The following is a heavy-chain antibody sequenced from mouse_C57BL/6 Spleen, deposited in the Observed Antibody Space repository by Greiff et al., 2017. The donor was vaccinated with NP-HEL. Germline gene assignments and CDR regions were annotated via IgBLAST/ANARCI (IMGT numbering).Heavy chain of an antibody. CDR1: GFTFSDYY. D-gene: IGHD4-1*01. V-gene: IGHV5-16*01. J-gene: IGHJ4*01. CDR3: ARDLGRGAMDY. CDR2: INYDGSST. Sequence: DVQLQESEGGLVQPGSSMKLSCTASGFTFSDYYMAWVRQVPEKGLEWVANINYDGSSTYYLDSLKSRFIISRDNAKNILYLQMSSLKSEDTATYYCARDLGRGAMDYWGQGTSVTVSS.